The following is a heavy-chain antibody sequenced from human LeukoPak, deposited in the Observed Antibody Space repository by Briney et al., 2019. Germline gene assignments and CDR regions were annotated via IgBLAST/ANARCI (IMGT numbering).Heavy chain of an antibody. CDR3: ARDLHGGNSPVGY. Sequence: GASVKVSCKVSGYTLTELSMHWVRQAPGKGLEWMGGFDPEDGETIYAQKFQGRVTITADESTSTAYMELSSLRSEDTAVYYCARDLHGGNSPVGYWGQGTLVTVSS. J-gene: IGHJ4*02. CDR1: GYTLTELS. D-gene: IGHD4-23*01. V-gene: IGHV1-24*01. CDR2: FDPEDGET.